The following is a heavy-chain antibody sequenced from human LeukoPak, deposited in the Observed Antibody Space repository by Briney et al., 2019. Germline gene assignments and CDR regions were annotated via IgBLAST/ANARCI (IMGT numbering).Heavy chain of an antibody. D-gene: IGHD3-22*01. V-gene: IGHV1-18*01. CDR1: GYTFTNYG. CDR3: ARDYDSSGYRIFDP. Sequence: GASVKVSCKASGYTFTNYGLSWVRQAPGQGLEWMGWISGYNGNTNHAQKFQGRVTMTTDTSTSTAYMELRSLRSDDTAVYYCARDYDSSGYRIFDPWGQGTLVTVSS. J-gene: IGHJ5*02. CDR2: ISGYNGNT.